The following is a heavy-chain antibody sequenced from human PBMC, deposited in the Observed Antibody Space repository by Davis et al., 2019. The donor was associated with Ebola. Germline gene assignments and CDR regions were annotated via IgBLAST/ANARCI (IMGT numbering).Heavy chain of an antibody. CDR2: LNHSRGST. CDR3: AREVRYYYDNSGYGAPYYFGY. D-gene: IGHD3-22*01. CDR1: SYTFISYY. J-gene: IGHJ4*02. V-gene: IGHV1-46*01. Sequence: SSASSYTFISYYMHWVRQAPGQGPDWMGLLNHSRGSTSYAQKFQGSVTMTRDTSTSTVYMELSSLRSEDTAVYYCAREVRYYYDNSGYGAPYYFGYWGQGTLVTVSS.